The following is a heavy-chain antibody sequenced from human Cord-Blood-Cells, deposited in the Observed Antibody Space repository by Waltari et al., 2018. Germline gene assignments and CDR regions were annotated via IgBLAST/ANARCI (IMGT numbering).Heavy chain of an antibody. CDR1: GFTFSSYW. D-gene: IGHD6-13*01. Sequence: EVQLVESGGGLVQPGGSLRLSCAASGFTFSSYWMSWVRQAPGKGLEWVANIKRNGREKYELDSVKGRFTIPRDNAKNSLYLQMNSLRAEDTAVYYCAREVRGYSSSWYDYWGQGTLVTVSS. CDR3: AREVRGYSSSWYDY. V-gene: IGHV3-7*01. J-gene: IGHJ4*02. CDR2: IKRNGREK.